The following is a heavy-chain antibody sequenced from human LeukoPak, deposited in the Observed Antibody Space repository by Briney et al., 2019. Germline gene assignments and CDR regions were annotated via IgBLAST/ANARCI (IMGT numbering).Heavy chain of an antibody. D-gene: IGHD3-16*01. V-gene: IGHV3-7*03. Sequence: QPGGSLRLSCAASGLTFSSHWMNWARQAPGKGLEWVASINHNGNVNYYVDSVKGRFTISRDNAKNSLYLQMSNLRAEDTAVYFCARGGGLDVWGQGATVTVSS. CDR2: INHNGNVN. CDR3: ARGGGLDV. J-gene: IGHJ6*02. CDR1: GLTFSSHW.